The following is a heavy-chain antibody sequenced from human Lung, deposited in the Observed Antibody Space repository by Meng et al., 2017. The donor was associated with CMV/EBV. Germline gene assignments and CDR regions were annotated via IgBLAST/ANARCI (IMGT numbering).Heavy chain of an antibody. CDR3: ARDVSPRSSAYFAIDYFYALDV. CDR2: ISSSGTYI. J-gene: IGHJ6*02. CDR1: TLTLSSYS. D-gene: IGHD2-21*01. Sequence: LXCAVSTLTLSSYSMNWVRQAAGKGLEWVSSISSSGTYIYYADSEKGRFTISRDNAESSLYLQVNSVRAEDTAVYDCARDVSPRSSAYFAIDYFYALDVXGQGXTVTVSS. V-gene: IGHV3-21*01.